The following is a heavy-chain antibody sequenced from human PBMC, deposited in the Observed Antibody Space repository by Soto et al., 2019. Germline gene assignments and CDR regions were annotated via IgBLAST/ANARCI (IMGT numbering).Heavy chain of an antibody. CDR1: GFTFSSYA. D-gene: IGHD6-6*01. V-gene: IGHV3-30-3*01. CDR3: ARTVSSSAKYYYCGMDV. Sequence: QVQLVESGGGVVQPGRSLRLSCAASGFTFSSYAMHWVRQAPGKGLEWVAVISYDGSNKYYADSVKGRFTISRDNSKNTLYLQMNSLRAEDTAVYYCARTVSSSAKYYYCGMDVWGQGTTVTVSS. J-gene: IGHJ6*02. CDR2: ISYDGSNK.